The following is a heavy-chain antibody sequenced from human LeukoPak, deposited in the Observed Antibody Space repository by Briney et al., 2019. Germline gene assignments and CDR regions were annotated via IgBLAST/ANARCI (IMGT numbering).Heavy chain of an antibody. CDR2: MNPNSGNT. J-gene: IGHJ6*04. CDR3: ARGPVENCSGGSCYDYGMDV. D-gene: IGHD2-15*01. Sequence: GASVKVSCKASGYTFTTYDINWVRQATGQGLEWMGWMNPNSGNTGYAQKFQGRVTITADESTSTAYMELSSLRSEDTAVYYCARGPVENCSGGSCYDYGMDVWGKGTTVTVSS. CDR1: GYTFTTYD. V-gene: IGHV1-8*01.